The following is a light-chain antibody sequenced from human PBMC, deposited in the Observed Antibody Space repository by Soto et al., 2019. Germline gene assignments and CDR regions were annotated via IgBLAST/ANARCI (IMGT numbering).Light chain of an antibody. Sequence: QSALTQPASVSGSPGQSITISCTGTSNDIGSYNYVSWYQQHPGKAPQLMIYDVNDRPSGVSNRFSGSKSGNTATLTISGLQAEDEADYYCSSYTSRSAVIFGGGTKLTVL. V-gene: IGLV2-14*03. CDR1: SNDIGSYNY. CDR2: DVN. J-gene: IGLJ2*01. CDR3: SSYTSRSAVI.